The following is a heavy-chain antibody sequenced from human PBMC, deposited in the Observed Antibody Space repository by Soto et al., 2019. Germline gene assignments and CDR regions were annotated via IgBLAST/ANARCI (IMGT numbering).Heavy chain of an antibody. J-gene: IGHJ4*02. CDR2: VHESGST. CDR1: GDAISNFY. Sequence: SETLSLTCSVSGDAISNFYWSWIRQTPGKGLEWIGCVHESGSTDYNPSLKGRVTISLHTSKSQFSLSLRSATAADTATYYCASGTRALIPSLFDYWGQGIPVTVSS. D-gene: IGHD3-16*01. CDR3: ASGTRALIPSLFDY. V-gene: IGHV4-59*01.